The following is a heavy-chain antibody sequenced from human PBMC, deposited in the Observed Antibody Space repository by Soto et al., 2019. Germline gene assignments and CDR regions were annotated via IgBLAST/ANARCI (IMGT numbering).Heavy chain of an antibody. CDR3: ASTDSGYDSPYYYYYGMDV. Sequence: GASVKVSCKASGYTFTSYGISWVRQAPGRGLEWMGWISAYNGNTNYAQKLQGRVTMTTDTSTSTAYMELRSLRSDDTAVYYCASTDSGYDSPYYYYYGMDVWGQGTTVTVSS. CDR2: ISAYNGNT. V-gene: IGHV1-18*01. CDR1: GYTFTSYG. J-gene: IGHJ6*02. D-gene: IGHD5-12*01.